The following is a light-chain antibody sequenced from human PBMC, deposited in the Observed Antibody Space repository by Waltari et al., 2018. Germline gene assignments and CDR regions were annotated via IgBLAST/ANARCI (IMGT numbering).Light chain of an antibody. CDR2: YVS. V-gene: IGLV2-14*01. J-gene: IGLJ1*01. CDR3: SSYTSSSTYV. CDR1: SSDVGGYNY. Sequence: QSALTQPASVSGSPGQSITISCTGTSSDVGGYNYVSWYQPHPGQAPKLLIYYVSKRPSGVSNRVSGSKSGNTASLTISGLQAEDEADYYCSSYTSSSTYVFGTGTKVTVL.